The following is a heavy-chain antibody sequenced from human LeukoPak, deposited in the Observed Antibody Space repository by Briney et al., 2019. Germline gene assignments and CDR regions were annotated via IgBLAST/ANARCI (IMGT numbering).Heavy chain of an antibody. CDR3: ARRGSSWSNYYYYMDV. V-gene: IGHV1-8*03. CDR1: GYTFTSYD. CDR2: MNPNSGNR. Sequence: ASVKVSCKASGYTFTSYDINWVRQATGQGLEWMGWMNPNSGNRGYAQKFQGRVTITRNTSISTAYMELSSLRSDDTAVYYCARRGSSWSNYYYYMDVWGKGTTVTVSS. J-gene: IGHJ6*03. D-gene: IGHD6-13*01.